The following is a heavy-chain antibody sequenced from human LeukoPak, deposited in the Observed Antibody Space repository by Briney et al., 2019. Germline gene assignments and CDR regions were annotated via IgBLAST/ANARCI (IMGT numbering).Heavy chain of an antibody. CDR2: IYYSGST. J-gene: IGHJ3*02. Sequence: PSETLSLTCTVSGGSISSSSYYWGWIRQPPGKGLEWIGSIYYSGSTYYNPSLKSRVTISVDTSKNQFSLKLSSVTAADTAMYYCAKVSLNMVNDAFDIWGQGTMVSVSS. CDR3: AKVSLNMVNDAFDI. D-gene: IGHD4/OR15-4a*01. CDR1: GGSISSSSYY. V-gene: IGHV4-39*07.